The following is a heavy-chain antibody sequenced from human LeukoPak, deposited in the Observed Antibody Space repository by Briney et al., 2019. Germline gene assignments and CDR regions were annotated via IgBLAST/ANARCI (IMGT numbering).Heavy chain of an antibody. D-gene: IGHD4-17*01. CDR2: INPSGGST. CDR1: GYTFTSYY. CDR3: ARETNYGDYAGWFDP. J-gene: IGHJ5*02. Sequence: ASVKVSCKASGYTFTSYYMHWVRQAPGQGLEWMGIINPSGGSTSYAQKFQGRVTMTRDTSTSTVYMELSSLRSEDTAVYYCARETNYGDYAGWFDPWGQGTLVTVSS. V-gene: IGHV1-46*01.